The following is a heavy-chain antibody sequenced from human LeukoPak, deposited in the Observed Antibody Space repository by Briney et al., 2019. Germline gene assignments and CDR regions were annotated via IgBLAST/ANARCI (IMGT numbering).Heavy chain of an antibody. CDR2: ISAYNGNT. D-gene: IGHD6-6*01. CDR3: AILRARSSSSQPYNWFDP. V-gene: IGHV1-18*01. J-gene: IGHJ5*02. Sequence: ASVKVSCKASGYTFSSYGISWVRQAPGQGLEWMGWISAYNGNTNYAQKFQGRVTITTDESTSTAYMELSSLRSEDTAVYYCAILRARSSSSQPYNWFDPWGQGTLVTVSS. CDR1: GYTFSSYG.